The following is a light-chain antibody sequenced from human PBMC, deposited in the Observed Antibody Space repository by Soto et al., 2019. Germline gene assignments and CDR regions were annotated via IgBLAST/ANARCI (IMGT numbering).Light chain of an antibody. J-gene: IGKJ4*01. CDR3: QQTKSFSLT. CDR1: QGISNY. Sequence: DIQMTQSPSSVSASVGDRVTITCRASQGISNYLAWYQQKAGKAPNLLIYAASTLHSGVPSRFGGSGSGTDCTLTISSLQPEEFAAYYCQQTKSFSLTFGGGTKVEIK. CDR2: AAS. V-gene: IGKV1-12*01.